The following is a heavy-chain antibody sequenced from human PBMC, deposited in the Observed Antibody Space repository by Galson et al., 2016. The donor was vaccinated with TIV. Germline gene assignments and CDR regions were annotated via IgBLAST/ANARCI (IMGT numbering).Heavy chain of an antibody. CDR2: IIPVFGTT. CDR3: AREGGGYSGRGWFDS. CDR1: GGTFSFYA. V-gene: IGHV1-69*13. D-gene: IGHD5-12*01. J-gene: IGHJ5*01. Sequence: SVKVSCKASGGTFSFYAINWVRQAPGQGLEWMGRIIPVFGTTDYAQKFRGRVTFTVDESTSTAFMELGSLRSEDTAVYYCAREGGGYSGRGWFDSWGQGTLVIVSS.